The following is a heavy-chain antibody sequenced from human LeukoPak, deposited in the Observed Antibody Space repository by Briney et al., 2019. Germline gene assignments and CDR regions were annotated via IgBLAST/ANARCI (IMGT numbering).Heavy chain of an antibody. D-gene: IGHD3-10*01. CDR2: IKQDGSEK. CDR1: GFTFSSYW. Sequence: GGSLRLSCAASGFTFSSYWMSWVRRAPGKGLEWVANIKQDGSEKYYVDSAKGRFTISRDNSKNTLYLQMNSLRAEDTAVYYCAKSYGSGTSNYWGQGTLVTVSS. V-gene: IGHV3-7*03. CDR3: AKSYGSGTSNY. J-gene: IGHJ4*02.